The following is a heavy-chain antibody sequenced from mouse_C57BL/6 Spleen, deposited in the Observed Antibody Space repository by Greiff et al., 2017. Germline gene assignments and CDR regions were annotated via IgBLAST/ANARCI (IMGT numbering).Heavy chain of an antibody. V-gene: IGHV2-9-1*01. CDR3: ARTGGYDYYGSSYVWFAY. CDR1: GFSLTSYA. CDR2: IWTGGGT. J-gene: IGHJ3*01. Sequence: VQLVESGPGLVAPSQSLSITCTVSGFSLTSYAISWVRQPPGKGLEWLGVIWTGGGTNYNSALKSRLSISKDNSKSQVFLKMNSLQTDDTARYYCARTGGYDYYGSSYVWFAYWGQGTLVTVSA. D-gene: IGHD1-1*01.